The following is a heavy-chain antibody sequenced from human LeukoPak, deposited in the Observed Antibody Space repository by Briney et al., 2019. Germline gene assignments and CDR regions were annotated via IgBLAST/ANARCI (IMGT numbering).Heavy chain of an antibody. Sequence: PGGSLRLSCAASGFTFGNYGMSWLRQAPGKGLEWVSTIKGIGPTTYYADSLKGRFTISRDNAKNSLFLQMSSLRADDTAIYYCARAGELRYMDVWGKGTAVTVSS. CDR3: ARAGELRYMDV. V-gene: IGHV3-11*04. D-gene: IGHD3-16*01. CDR2: IKGIGPTT. CDR1: GFTFGNYG. J-gene: IGHJ6*03.